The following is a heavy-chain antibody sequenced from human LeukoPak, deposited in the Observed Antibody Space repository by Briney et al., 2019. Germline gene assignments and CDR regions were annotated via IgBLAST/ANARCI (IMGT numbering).Heavy chain of an antibody. CDR1: GFTFSSYA. Sequence: GGSLRLSCAAPGFTFSSYAMHWVRQAPGKGLEWVAVISYDGSNKYYADSVKGRFTISRDNSKNTLYLQMNSLRAEDTAVYYCASPGHTAMATGYAFDIWGQGTMVTVSS. CDR2: ISYDGSNK. CDR3: ASPGHTAMATGYAFDI. V-gene: IGHV3-30*04. D-gene: IGHD5-18*01. J-gene: IGHJ3*02.